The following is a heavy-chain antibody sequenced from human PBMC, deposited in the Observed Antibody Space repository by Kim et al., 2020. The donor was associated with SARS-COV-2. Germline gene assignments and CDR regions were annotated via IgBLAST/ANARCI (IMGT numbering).Heavy chain of an antibody. CDR2: ISSSSSYI. D-gene: IGHD5-12*01. J-gene: IGHJ2*01. CDR1: GFTFSSYS. CDR3: ARGGIVATIRGWYFDL. Sequence: GGSLRLSCAASGFTFSSYSMNWVRQAPGKGLEWVSSISSSSSYIYYADSVKGRFTISRDNAKNSLYLQMNSLRAEDTAVYYCARGGIVATIRGWYFDLWGRGTLVTVSS. V-gene: IGHV3-21*01.